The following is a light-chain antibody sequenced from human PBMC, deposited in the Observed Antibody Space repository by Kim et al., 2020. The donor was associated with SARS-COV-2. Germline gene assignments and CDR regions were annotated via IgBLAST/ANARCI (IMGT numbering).Light chain of an antibody. J-gene: IGLJ3*02. V-gene: IGLV6-57*03. CDR1: SGSIASKY. CDR3: QSYDGNNWV. Sequence: GKTVTISCTRSSGSIASKYVQWYQQRPGSAPTTVIYGDNQRPAGVPDRFSGSIDSSSNSASLAISGLKTEDEADYYCQSYDGNNWVFGGGTQLTVL. CDR2: GDN.